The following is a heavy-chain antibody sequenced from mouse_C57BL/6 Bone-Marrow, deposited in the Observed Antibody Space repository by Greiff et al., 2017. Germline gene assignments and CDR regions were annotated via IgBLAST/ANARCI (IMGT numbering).Heavy chain of an antibody. J-gene: IGHJ1*03. CDR1: GYAFSSSW. V-gene: IGHV1-82*01. CDR2: IFPGDGDT. CDR3: ARRGYYGSSWHWYFDV. D-gene: IGHD1-1*01. Sequence: QVQLQQSGPELVKPGASVKISCKASGYAFSSSWMNWVKQRPGKGLEWIGRIFPGDGDTNYNGKFKGKATLTADKSSSTAYMQLSSLTSEDSAVYFCARRGYYGSSWHWYFDVWGTGTTVTVSS.